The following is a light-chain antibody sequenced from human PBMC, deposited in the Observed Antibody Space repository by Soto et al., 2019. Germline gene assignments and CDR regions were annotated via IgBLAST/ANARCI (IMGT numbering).Light chain of an antibody. Sequence: QSALTQPASVSGSPGQSITISCTGTSGDVGAYNYVSWYQHHPGKAPKLMIYEVSNRPSGISYRFSGSKSGNTASLTISGLQAEDEADYYGSSYTSSSTLVFGTGTKLTVL. J-gene: IGLJ1*01. CDR1: SGDVGAYNY. V-gene: IGLV2-14*01. CDR2: EVS. CDR3: SSYTSSSTLV.